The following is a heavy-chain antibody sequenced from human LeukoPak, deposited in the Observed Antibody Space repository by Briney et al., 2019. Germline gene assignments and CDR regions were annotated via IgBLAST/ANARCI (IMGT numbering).Heavy chain of an antibody. V-gene: IGHV3-30*18. CDR3: AKEITRPNRAVAGLNY. CDR1: GFTFSSHG. Sequence: GGSLRLSCAASGFTFSSHGMHWVRQAPGKGLEWVAIISYDGSHKYYADSVKGRFTISRDNSKNTLYLQMNSLRAEDTAMYYCAKEITRPNRAVAGLNYWGQGTLVTVSS. J-gene: IGHJ4*02. D-gene: IGHD6-19*01. CDR2: ISYDGSHK.